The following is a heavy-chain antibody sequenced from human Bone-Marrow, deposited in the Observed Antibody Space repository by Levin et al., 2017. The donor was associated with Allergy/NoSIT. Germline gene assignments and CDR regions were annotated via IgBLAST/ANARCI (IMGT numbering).Heavy chain of an antibody. D-gene: IGHD6-19*01. CDR3: ARGTFYNSDWYEPADY. CDR2: IYSGGST. Sequence: GESLKISCAASGFTASRKYMSWVRQAPGKGLEWVSVIYSGGSTYYADSVKGRFTISRDNSKNTLYLQMTSLRAEDTAVYYCARGTFYNSDWYEPADYWGQGTLVTVSS. J-gene: IGHJ4*02. V-gene: IGHV3-66*01. CDR1: GFTASRKY.